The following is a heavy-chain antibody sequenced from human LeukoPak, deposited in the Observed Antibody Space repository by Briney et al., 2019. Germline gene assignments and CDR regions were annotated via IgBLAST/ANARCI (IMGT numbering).Heavy chain of an antibody. V-gene: IGHV3-21*01. J-gene: IGHJ6*03. CDR2: ISSSSSYI. D-gene: IGHD6-19*01. CDR1: GFTFSSYS. CDR3: ARDSSGWYWASGYYYYYYMDV. Sequence: PGGSLRLSCAASGFTFSSYSMNWVRQAPGEGLEWVSSISSSSSYIYYADSVKGRFTISRDNAKNSLYLQMNSLRAEDTAVYYCARDSSGWYWASGYYYYYYMDVWGKGTTVTVSS.